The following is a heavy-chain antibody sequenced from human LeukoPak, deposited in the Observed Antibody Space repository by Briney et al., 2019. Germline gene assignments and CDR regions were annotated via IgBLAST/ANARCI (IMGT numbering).Heavy chain of an antibody. Sequence: GGSLRLSCAASGFTFSSYAMSWVRQAPGKGLEWVSAISGSGGSTYFADSVKGRFTISRDNSKNTLYLQMNSLRAEDTAVYYCAKAYYYDSSGYYPFDYWGQGTLVTVSS. V-gene: IGHV3-23*01. J-gene: IGHJ4*02. CDR1: GFTFSSYA. CDR2: ISGSGGST. CDR3: AKAYYYDSSGYYPFDY. D-gene: IGHD3-22*01.